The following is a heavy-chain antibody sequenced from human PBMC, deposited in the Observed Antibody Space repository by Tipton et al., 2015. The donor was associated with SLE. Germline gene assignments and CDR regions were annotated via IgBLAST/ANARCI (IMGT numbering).Heavy chain of an antibody. CDR2: IYYSGST. V-gene: IGHV4-39*01. CDR1: GGSISSSTYY. CDR3: ARLWYSSSY. J-gene: IGHJ4*02. D-gene: IGHD6-13*01. Sequence: TLSLTCTVSGGSISSSTYYWGWIRQPPGKGLEWIGNIYYSGSTYYNPSLKSRVTISVDTSKNQFSLKLSSVTAADTTVYYCARLWYSSSYWGQGTLVTVSS.